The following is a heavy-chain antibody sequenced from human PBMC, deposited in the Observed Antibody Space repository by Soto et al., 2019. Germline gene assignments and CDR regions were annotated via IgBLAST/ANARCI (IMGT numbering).Heavy chain of an antibody. V-gene: IGHV4-34*01. CDR1: GGSFSGYY. Sequence: SETLSLTCAVYGGSFSGYYWSWIRQPPGKGLEWIGEINHSGSTNYNPSLKSRVTISVDTSKNQFSLKLSSVTAADTAVYYCARRGDFWSGYYSRYYYYMDVWGKGTTVTVSS. CDR2: INHSGST. CDR3: ARRGDFWSGYYSRYYYYMDV. D-gene: IGHD3-3*01. J-gene: IGHJ6*03.